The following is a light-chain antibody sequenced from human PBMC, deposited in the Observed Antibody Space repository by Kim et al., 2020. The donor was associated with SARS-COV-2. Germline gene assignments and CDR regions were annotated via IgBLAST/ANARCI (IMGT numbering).Light chain of an antibody. Sequence: EIVLTLSPGTLSLSPGERATLSCRASQSVSSSYLAWYQQKPGQAPRLLINGASSRATGIPDRFSGSGSGTDFTLTISRLEPEDFAVYYCQQYGSSPRTFGQGTKVEIK. CDR2: GAS. CDR3: QQYGSSPRT. J-gene: IGKJ1*01. CDR1: QSVSSSY. V-gene: IGKV3-20*01.